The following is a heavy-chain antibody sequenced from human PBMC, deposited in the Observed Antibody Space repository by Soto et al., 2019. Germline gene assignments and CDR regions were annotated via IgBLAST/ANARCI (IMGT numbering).Heavy chain of an antibody. D-gene: IGHD3-3*01. Sequence: QVQLQESGPGLVKPSQTLSLTCTVSGGSISSGGYYWSWIRQHPGKGLEWIGYIYYSRSTYYNPSLKSRVTISVDTSKNQFSLKLSSVTAADTAVYYCARGGITIFGVVLPLDYWGQGTLVTVSS. CDR2: IYYSRST. CDR1: GGSISSGGYY. J-gene: IGHJ4*02. CDR3: ARGGITIFGVVLPLDY. V-gene: IGHV4-31*03.